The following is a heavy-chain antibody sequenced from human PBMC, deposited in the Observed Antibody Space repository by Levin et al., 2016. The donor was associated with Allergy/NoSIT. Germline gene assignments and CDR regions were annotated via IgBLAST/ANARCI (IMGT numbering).Heavy chain of an antibody. CDR2: IIPILGIA. Sequence: WVRQAPGQGLEWMGRIIPILGIANYAQKFQGRVTITADKSTSTAYMELSSLRSEDTAVYYCARDQEDGLIDYWGQGTLVTVSS. D-gene: IGHD2-15*01. V-gene: IGHV1-69*04. J-gene: IGHJ4*02. CDR3: ARDQEDGLIDY.